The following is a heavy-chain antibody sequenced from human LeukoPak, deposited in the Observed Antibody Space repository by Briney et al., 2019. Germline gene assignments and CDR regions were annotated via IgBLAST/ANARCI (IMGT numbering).Heavy chain of an antibody. CDR3: ARAVTTDYYSYYMDV. J-gene: IGHJ6*03. CDR1: GGSISGYY. Sequence: SETLSLTCTVSGGSISGYYWNWIRQPAGKGLEWIGRFSTSVTTNYNPSLRSRVIISVNRSKNQFSLRLSSVTAADTAVYYCARAVTTDYYSYYMDVWGKGTTVTVSS. CDR2: FSTSVTT. V-gene: IGHV4-4*07. D-gene: IGHD4-17*01.